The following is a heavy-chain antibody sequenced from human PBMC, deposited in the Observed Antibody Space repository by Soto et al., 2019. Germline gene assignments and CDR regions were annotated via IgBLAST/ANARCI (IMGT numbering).Heavy chain of an antibody. D-gene: IGHD2-15*01. J-gene: IGHJ4*02. Sequence: SETLSLTCTVSGGSISSSSYYWGWIRQPPGKGLEWIGSIYYSGSTYYNPSLKSRVTISVDTSKNQFSLKLSSVTAADTAVYYCARHLGYCSGGSRYHNFDYWGQGILVTVSS. CDR3: ARHLGYCSGGSRYHNFDY. V-gene: IGHV4-39*01. CDR2: IYYSGST. CDR1: GGSISSSSYY.